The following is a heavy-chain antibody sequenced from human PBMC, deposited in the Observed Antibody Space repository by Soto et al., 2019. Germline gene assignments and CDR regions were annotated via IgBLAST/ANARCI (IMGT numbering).Heavy chain of an antibody. V-gene: IGHV4-59*01. Sequence: SDTLSLTCTVSGGSISSYYWSWIRQPPGRGLEWIGYIYYSGSTNYNPSPKSRVTISVDTSKNQFSLKLSSVTAADTAVYYCARDRDFIAAKNNDFYILGQGTVVTVS. CDR2: IYYSGST. J-gene: IGHJ3*02. D-gene: IGHD3-3*01. CDR1: GGSISSYY. CDR3: ARDRDFIAAKNNDFYI.